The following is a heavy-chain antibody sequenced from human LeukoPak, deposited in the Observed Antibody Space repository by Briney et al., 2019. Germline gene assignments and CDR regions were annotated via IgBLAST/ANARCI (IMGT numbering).Heavy chain of an antibody. CDR3: ARDRRYFVVVPAANDY. CDR1: GFTFSSYW. V-gene: IGHV3-7*01. CDR2: IKQDGSEK. D-gene: IGHD2-2*01. Sequence: PGGSLRLSCAASGFTFSSYWMSWVRQAPGKGLEWVANIKQDGSEKYYVDSVKGRFTISRDNAKNSLYLQMNGLRAEDTAVYYCARDRRYFVVVPAANDYWGQGTLVTVSS. J-gene: IGHJ4*02.